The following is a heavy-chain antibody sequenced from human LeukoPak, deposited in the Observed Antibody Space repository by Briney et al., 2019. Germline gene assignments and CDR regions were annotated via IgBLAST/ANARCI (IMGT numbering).Heavy chain of an antibody. Sequence: PGGSLRLSCAASGFTVSSNYMSWVRQAPGEGLEWVSVIYSDGSTLYADSVKGRFTISRDNSKNTLYLQMNSLRAEDTAVYYCARAHSSTWYFDCRGQGTLVTVSS. CDR2: IYSDGST. J-gene: IGHJ4*02. CDR3: ARAHSSTWYFDC. D-gene: IGHD6-13*01. CDR1: GFTVSSNY. V-gene: IGHV3-53*01.